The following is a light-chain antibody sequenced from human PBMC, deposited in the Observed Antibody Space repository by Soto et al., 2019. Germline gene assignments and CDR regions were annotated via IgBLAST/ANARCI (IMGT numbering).Light chain of an antibody. CDR1: SSDIGGYNS. CDR2: DVS. J-gene: IGLJ1*01. Sequence: QSALTQPASLSGSPGQSITISCTGTSSDIGGYNSVSWYQQHPDKATKVIIFDVSSRPSGVSCRFSGSKSGNTASLTISGLQAEDEADYYFCSYGSGSTLYVFGAGTKVTVL. V-gene: IGLV2-14*03. CDR3: CSYGSGSTLYV.